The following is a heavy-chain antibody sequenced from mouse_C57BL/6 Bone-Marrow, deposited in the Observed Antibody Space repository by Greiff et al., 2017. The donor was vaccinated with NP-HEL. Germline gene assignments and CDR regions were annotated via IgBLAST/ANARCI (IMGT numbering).Heavy chain of an antibody. CDR2: IWRGGST. V-gene: IGHV2-5*01. Sequence: VKVVESGPGLVQPSQSLSITCTVSGFSLTSYGVHWVRQSPGKGLEWLGVIWRGGSTAYNAAFMSRLSITKDNSKSQVFFKMNSLQADDTAIYYCAKRWLDYAMDYWGQGTSVTVSS. CDR3: AKRWLDYAMDY. CDR1: GFSLTSYG. D-gene: IGHD2-3*01. J-gene: IGHJ4*01.